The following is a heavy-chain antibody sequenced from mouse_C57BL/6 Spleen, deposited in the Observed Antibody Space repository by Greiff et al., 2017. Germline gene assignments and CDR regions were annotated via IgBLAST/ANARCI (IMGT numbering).Heavy chain of an antibody. Sequence: QVQLQQPGAELVRPGSSVKLSCKASGYTFTSYWMHWVKQRPIQGLEWIGNIDPSDSETHYNQKFKDKATLTVDKSSSTAYMRLSRLTSEESAVYYCARPNYYGSSYNYWGQGTTLTVSS. CDR3: ARPNYYGSSYNY. CDR1: GYTFTSYW. J-gene: IGHJ2*01. CDR2: IDPSDSET. V-gene: IGHV1-52*01. D-gene: IGHD1-1*01.